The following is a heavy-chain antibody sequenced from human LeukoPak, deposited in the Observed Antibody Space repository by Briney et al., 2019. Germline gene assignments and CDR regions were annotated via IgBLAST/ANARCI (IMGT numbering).Heavy chain of an antibody. Sequence: GGSLRLSCAASGFTFSYYDMNWVRQAPGKGLEWLSYISSSGNTIYYTDSVKGRFTISRDNDQNSLYLQMNGLRAEDTAVYYCARYTSSWNYYFDYWGQGTLVTVSS. D-gene: IGHD6-13*01. CDR3: ARYTSSWNYYFDY. V-gene: IGHV3-48*03. CDR1: GFTFSYYD. J-gene: IGHJ4*02. CDR2: ISSSGNTI.